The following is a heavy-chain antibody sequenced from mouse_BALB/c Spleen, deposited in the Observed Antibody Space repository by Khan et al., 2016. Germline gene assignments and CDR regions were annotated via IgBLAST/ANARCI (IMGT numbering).Heavy chain of an antibody. J-gene: IGHJ3*01. D-gene: IGHD1-1*01. Sequence: QVQLKQSGPGLVAPSQSLSITCTVSGFSLTSYGVHWVRQPPGKGLEWLGVIWAGGSTNYNSALMSRLSISKDNSKSQVFLKMNSLQTDYTAMYYWARDHYGSSFAYWGQGTLVTVAA. CDR2: IWAGGST. V-gene: IGHV2-9*02. CDR3: ARDHYGSSFAY. CDR1: GFSLTSYG.